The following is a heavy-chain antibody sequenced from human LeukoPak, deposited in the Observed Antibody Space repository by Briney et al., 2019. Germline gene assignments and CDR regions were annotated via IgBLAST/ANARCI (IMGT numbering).Heavy chain of an antibody. CDR3: ARHVGLWFREKNWFDP. CDR1: GGSIGSSSYY. V-gene: IGHV4-39*01. J-gene: IGHJ5*02. D-gene: IGHD3-10*01. CDR2: IYFSGSA. Sequence: SETLSLTCTVSGGSIGSSSYYWGGIRQPPGKGLEWIGSIYFSGSAYYNPSLKSRVTVSVDTSKNQFSLKVSSVTAADTAVYYCARHVGLWFREKNWFDPWGQGTLVTVSS.